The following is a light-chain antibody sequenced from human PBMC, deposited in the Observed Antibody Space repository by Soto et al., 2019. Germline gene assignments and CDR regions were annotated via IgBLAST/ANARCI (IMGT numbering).Light chain of an antibody. CDR3: QQYDNRRIT. V-gene: IGKV1-33*01. CDR2: DAS. J-gene: IGKJ5*01. Sequence: DIQMTQSPSSLSASVGDRVTITCRASQSISTYLNWYQQKPGKAPKLLIFDASNLDTGGASRFRGSGSGTDFTFTISSLRPEDIATYYCQQYDNRRITFGQGTRLEIK. CDR1: QSISTY.